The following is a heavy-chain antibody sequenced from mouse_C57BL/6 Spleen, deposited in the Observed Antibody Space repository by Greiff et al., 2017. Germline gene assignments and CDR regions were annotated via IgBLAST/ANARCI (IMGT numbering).Heavy chain of an antibody. CDR2: ISSGSSTI. CDR3: ASNYVAMDY. J-gene: IGHJ4*01. Sequence: EVKLQESGGGLVKPGGSLKLSCAASGFTFSDYGMHWVRQAPEKGLEWVAYISSGSSTIYYADTVKGRFTISRDNAKNTLFLQMTSLRSEDTAMYYCASNYVAMDYWGQGTSVTVSS. V-gene: IGHV5-17*01. CDR1: GFTFSDYG. D-gene: IGHD2-1*01.